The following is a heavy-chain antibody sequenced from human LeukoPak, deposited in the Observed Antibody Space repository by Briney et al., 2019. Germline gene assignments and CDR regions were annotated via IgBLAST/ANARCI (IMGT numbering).Heavy chain of an antibody. D-gene: IGHD2-2*01. CDR3: ARDERSRRFCSSTSCSQLNWFDP. CDR2: ISGSGGTI. CDR1: GFTFSNAW. J-gene: IGHJ5*02. Sequence: GGSLRLSCAASGFTFSNAWMSWVRQAPGKGLEWVSYISGSGGTIYYADSVKGRFTISRDNAKNSLHLQMNSLRAEDTAVYYCARDERSRRFCSSTSCSQLNWFDPWGQGTLVTVSS. V-gene: IGHV3-48*01.